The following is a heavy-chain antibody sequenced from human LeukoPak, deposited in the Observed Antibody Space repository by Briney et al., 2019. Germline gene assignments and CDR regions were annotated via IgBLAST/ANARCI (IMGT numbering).Heavy chain of an antibody. V-gene: IGHV3-49*04. J-gene: IGHJ6*02. CDR2: IRSKVYGETT. CDR3: AKTIYPVLDYYGLDV. Sequence: PGGSLRLSCTPSGFSFSGYAMTWVRQAPGKGLQWVGFIRSKVYGETTEYAASVKGRFTMSRDDSRGIAYLEMNSLKIEDTAVYFCAKTIYPVLDYYGLDVWGQGTTVTVSS. CDR1: GFSFSGYA. D-gene: IGHD3-3*02.